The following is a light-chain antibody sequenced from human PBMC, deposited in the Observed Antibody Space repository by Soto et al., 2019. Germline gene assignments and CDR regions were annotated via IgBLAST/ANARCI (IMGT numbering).Light chain of an antibody. CDR2: GTS. V-gene: IGKV1-39*01. J-gene: IGKJ4*01. Sequence: DIQMTQSPSSLSASVGDRVTITCRASQTISTYLSWFQQRPGQAPKLLIYGTSSLQSGVPSRFSGSGSGTDFTLTISSLQPEDIATYYCQQFYTTPSLSFGAGTKVEIK. CDR3: QQFYTTPSLS. CDR1: QTISTY.